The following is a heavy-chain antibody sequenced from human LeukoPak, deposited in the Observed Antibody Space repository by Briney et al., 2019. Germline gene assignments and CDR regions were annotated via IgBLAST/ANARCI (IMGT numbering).Heavy chain of an antibody. CDR3: ARASKYYYDSSGYPLDY. V-gene: IGHV3-21*01. D-gene: IGHD3-22*01. Sequence: GGSLRLSCAASRFTFSSYSMIWVRQAPGKGLEWVSSVSSSSSSIYYADSVKGRFTISRDNAKNSLYLQMNSLRAEDTAVYYCARASKYYYDSSGYPLDYWGQGTLVTVSS. J-gene: IGHJ4*02. CDR2: VSSSSSSI. CDR1: RFTFSSYS.